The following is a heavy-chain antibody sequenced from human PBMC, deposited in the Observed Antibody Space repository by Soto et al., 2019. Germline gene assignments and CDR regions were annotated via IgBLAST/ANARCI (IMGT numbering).Heavy chain of an antibody. J-gene: IGHJ4*02. CDR1: GYAFTTYG. V-gene: IGHV1-18*01. CDR3: VRGRYGDY. CDR2: ISAHNGNT. D-gene: IGHD1-1*01. Sequence: QVHLVQSGAEMKKPGASVKVSCKGSGYAFTTYGITWVRQAPGQGLEWMGWISAHNGNTNYAQKLQGRVTVTRDTSTSTAYMELRSLRSDDTAVYYCVRGRYGDYWGQGALVTVSS.